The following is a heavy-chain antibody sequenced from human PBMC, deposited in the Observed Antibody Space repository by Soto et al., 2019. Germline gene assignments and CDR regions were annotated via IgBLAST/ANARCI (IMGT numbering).Heavy chain of an antibody. J-gene: IGHJ6*02. CDR2: IYYSGST. V-gene: IGHV4-59*01. CDR3: ARGDTAMVNLPYYYYYGMDV. Sequence: PSETLSLTCTVSGGSISSYYWSWIRQPPGKGLEWIGYIYYSGSTNYNPSLKSRVTISVDTSKNQFSLKLSSVTAADTAVYYCARGDTAMVNLPYYYYYGMDVWGQGTTVTVSS. D-gene: IGHD5-18*01. CDR1: GGSISSYY.